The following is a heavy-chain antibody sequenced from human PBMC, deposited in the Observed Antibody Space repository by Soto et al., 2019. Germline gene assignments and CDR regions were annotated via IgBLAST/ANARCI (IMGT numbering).Heavy chain of an antibody. CDR3: ARDQPGITTAGGGRIDR. Sequence: QVQLVESGGGVVQPGRSLRLSCAASGFTFSTHAMHWVRQAPGKGLECVAIVSFDGSNKYYADSVKGRFTISRDNSKNTLYLQMSGLTPEDTAFNDCARDQPGITTAGGGRIDRWGQGTLVTVSS. CDR1: GFTFSTHA. V-gene: IGHV3-30-3*01. D-gene: IGHD6-13*01. J-gene: IGHJ5*02. CDR2: VSFDGSNK.